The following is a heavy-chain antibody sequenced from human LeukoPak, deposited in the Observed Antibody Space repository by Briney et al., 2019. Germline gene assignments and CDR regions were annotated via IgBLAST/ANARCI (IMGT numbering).Heavy chain of an antibody. Sequence: GGSLRLSCAASGFTFSSYSMNWVRQAPGKGLEWVSYISSSSSTIYYADSVKGRFTISRDNAKSSLYLQMNSLRAEDTAVYYCATLWFGESIGYDAFDIWGQGTMVTVSS. CDR2: ISSSSSTI. J-gene: IGHJ3*02. CDR1: GFTFSSYS. D-gene: IGHD3-10*01. V-gene: IGHV3-48*01. CDR3: ATLWFGESIGYDAFDI.